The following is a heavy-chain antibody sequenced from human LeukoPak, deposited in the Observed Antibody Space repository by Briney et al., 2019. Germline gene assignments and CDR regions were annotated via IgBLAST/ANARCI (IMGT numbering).Heavy chain of an antibody. D-gene: IGHD2-15*01. CDR1: GYTFTGYY. Sequence: GASVKVSCKASGYTFTGYYMHWVRQAPGQGLEWMGWINPNSGGTNYAQKFQGRVTMTRDTSISTAYMELSRLRSDDTAVYYCARDCSGGGCYSAKPEEGVDYWGQGTLVTVSS. V-gene: IGHV1-2*02. CDR2: INPNSGGT. CDR3: ARDCSGGGCYSAKPEEGVDY. J-gene: IGHJ4*02.